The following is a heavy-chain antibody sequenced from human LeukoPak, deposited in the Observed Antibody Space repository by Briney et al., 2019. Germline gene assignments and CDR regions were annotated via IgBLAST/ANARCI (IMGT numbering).Heavy chain of an antibody. D-gene: IGHD3-16*02. V-gene: IGHV4-59*08. Sequence: SETLSLTCTVSGGSISSYYWSWIRQPPGKGLEWIGYIYYSGSTNYNPSLKSRVTISVDTSKNQFSLKLSSVTAADTAVYYCARLTSLLTFGGVIATPYYYYGMDVWGQGTTVTVSS. CDR2: IYYSGST. CDR1: GGSISSYY. CDR3: ARLTSLLTFGGVIATPYYYYGMDV. J-gene: IGHJ6*02.